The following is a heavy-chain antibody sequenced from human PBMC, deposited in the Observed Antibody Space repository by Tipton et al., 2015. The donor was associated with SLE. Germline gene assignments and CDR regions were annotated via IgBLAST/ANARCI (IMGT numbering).Heavy chain of an antibody. J-gene: IGHJ4*02. CDR3: ARGGILTGYYFYFDY. V-gene: IGHV4-59*12. D-gene: IGHD3-9*01. Sequence: TLSLTCSVSGGSISTYYWSWIRQPPGKGLEWIGYIYYTGSSSYNPSLKSRVTISVDTSKNQFSLKLSSVAAADTAVYYCARGGILTGYYFYFDYWGQGTLVTVSS. CDR1: GGSISTYY. CDR2: IYYTGSS.